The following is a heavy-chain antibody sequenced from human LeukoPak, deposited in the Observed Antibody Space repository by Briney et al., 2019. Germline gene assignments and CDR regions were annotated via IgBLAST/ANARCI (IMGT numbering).Heavy chain of an antibody. CDR2: ISGSGGST. V-gene: IGHV3-23*01. CDR1: GFPFSSYA. J-gene: IGHJ4*02. D-gene: IGHD1-26*01. Sequence: PGGSLLLSCAASGFPFSSYAMSGVRRAPGKGLEGVSAISGSGGSTYYADSVKGRFTISRDNSKNTLYLQMNSLRAEDTAVYYCARRGANDYWGQGTLVTVSS. CDR3: ARRGANDY.